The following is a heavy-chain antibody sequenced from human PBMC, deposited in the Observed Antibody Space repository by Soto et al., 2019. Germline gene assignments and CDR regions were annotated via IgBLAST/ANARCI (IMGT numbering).Heavy chain of an antibody. CDR1: GGTFSGYY. Sequence: QVQLQQWGAGLLKPSETLSLTCAVYGGTFSGYYWTWIRQPPGKGLEWIGKINHSGSTNYNPSLKSRVTISVDTSKDQFSLKVRSVTAADTAVYYCARGNRDATYYYDSGSLYYMDVWGKGTAVTVSS. CDR2: INHSGST. D-gene: IGHD3-10*01. V-gene: IGHV4-34*01. J-gene: IGHJ6*03. CDR3: ARGNRDATYYYDSGSLYYMDV.